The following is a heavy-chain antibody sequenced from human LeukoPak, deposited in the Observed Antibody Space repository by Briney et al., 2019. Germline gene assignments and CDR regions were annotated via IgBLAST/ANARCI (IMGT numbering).Heavy chain of an antibody. CDR1: GFTFSSYS. J-gene: IGHJ4*02. CDR2: INSDSSLM. V-gene: IGHV3-21*01. CDR3: IRDLFDDYSLDY. D-gene: IGHD3-16*01. Sequence: PGGSLRLSCAASGFTFSSYSMNWVRQAPGKGLEWVSSINSDSSLMFYAESVRGRFTISRDNARNSLYLQMNSLRAEDTAVYYCIRDLFDDYSLDYWGQGALVTVSS.